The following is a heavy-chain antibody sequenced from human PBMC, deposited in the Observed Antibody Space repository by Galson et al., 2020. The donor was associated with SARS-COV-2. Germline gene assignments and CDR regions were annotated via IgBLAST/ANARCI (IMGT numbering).Heavy chain of an antibody. Sequence: KGARRTRRRPAQSRTLSGTFAGFSLSTSGVGVGWIRQPPGKALEWLALIYWDDDKRYSPSLKSRLTITKDTSKNQVVLTMTNMDPVDTATYYCAHRHGYYGMDVWGQGTTVTVSS. V-gene: IGHV2-5*02. CDR3: AHRHGYYGMDV. CDR2: IYWDDDK. J-gene: IGHJ6*02. CDR1: GFSLSTSGVG.